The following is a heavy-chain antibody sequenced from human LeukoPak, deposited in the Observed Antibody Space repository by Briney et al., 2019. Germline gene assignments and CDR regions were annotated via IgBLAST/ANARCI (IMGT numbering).Heavy chain of an antibody. CDR2: FDPEDGET. V-gene: IGHV1-24*01. J-gene: IGHJ4*02. CDR3: ATGRGEMAKS. Sequence: ASVKLSCKVCGHTLTELSMHWVRQAPGKGREGMGGFDPEDGETIYAQKFEGRVTMSEDTSTDTAYMELSSLRSEDTAVYYCATGRGEMAKSWGQGTLVTVPS. D-gene: IGHD5-24*01. CDR1: GHTLTELS.